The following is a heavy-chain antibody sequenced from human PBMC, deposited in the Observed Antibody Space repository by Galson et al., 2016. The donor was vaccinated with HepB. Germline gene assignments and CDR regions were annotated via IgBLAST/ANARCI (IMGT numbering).Heavy chain of an antibody. Sequence: TLSLTCAVSGGSITSGGFSWNRIRQTPEKGLEWIAYIFNSRTTYYNPSLRSRVTISLDRSTNHYSLRLSSVTATDTALYYCARAPRGYYDSSGYLGYFDYWGQGIMVIVSS. CDR2: IFNSRTT. CDR1: GGSITSGGFS. D-gene: IGHD3-22*01. CDR3: ARAPRGYYDSSGYLGYFDY. V-gene: IGHV4-30-2*01. J-gene: IGHJ4*02.